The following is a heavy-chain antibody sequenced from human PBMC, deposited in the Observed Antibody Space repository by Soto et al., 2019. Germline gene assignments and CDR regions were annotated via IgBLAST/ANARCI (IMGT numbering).Heavy chain of an antibody. V-gene: IGHV4-31*03. Sequence: TLSLTCTVSGCSISSGGYYWSWIRQHPGKGLEWIGYIYYSGSTYYNPSLKSRVTISVDTSKNQFSLKLSSVTAADTAVYYCARRRDYDFWSGYYTTDNWFDPWGQGTLVTVLL. D-gene: IGHD3-3*01. CDR1: GCSISSGGYY. J-gene: IGHJ5*02. CDR3: ARRRDYDFWSGYYTTDNWFDP. CDR2: IYYSGST.